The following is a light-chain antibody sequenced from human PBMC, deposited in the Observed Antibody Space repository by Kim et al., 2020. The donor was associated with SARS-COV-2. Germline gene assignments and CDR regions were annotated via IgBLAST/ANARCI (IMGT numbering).Light chain of an antibody. V-gene: IGKV3-15*01. CDR2: GAS. Sequence: SVSPGEGATLSCRASQSVSSNLAWYQQKPGQAPRLLIYGASTRATGIPARFSGSGSGTEFTLTISSLQSEDFAVYYCQQYNNWLTFGPGTKVDIK. CDR1: QSVSSN. J-gene: IGKJ3*01. CDR3: QQYNNWLT.